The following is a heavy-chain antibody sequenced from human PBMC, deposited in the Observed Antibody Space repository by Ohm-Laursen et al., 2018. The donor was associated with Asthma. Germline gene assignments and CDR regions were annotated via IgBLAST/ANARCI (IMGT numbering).Heavy chain of an antibody. V-gene: IGHV3-64*04. Sequence: SLRLSCTASGFTFSSYAMHWVRQAPGKGLEYVSAISSNGGSTYYADSVKGRFTISRDNSKNTLYLQMNSLRAEDTAVYYCARDPVAYCSSTSCYAFDYWGQGTLVTVSS. D-gene: IGHD2-2*01. J-gene: IGHJ4*02. CDR3: ARDPVAYCSSTSCYAFDY. CDR2: ISSNGGST. CDR1: GFTFSSYA.